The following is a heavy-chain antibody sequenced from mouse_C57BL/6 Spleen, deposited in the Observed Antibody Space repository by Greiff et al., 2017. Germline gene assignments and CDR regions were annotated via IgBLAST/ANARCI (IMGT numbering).Heavy chain of an antibody. CDR3: ARGGYHMDY. D-gene: IGHD2-2*01. CDR1: GYAFSSSW. J-gene: IGHJ4*01. CDR2: IYPGDGDT. V-gene: IGHV1-82*01. Sequence: VQVVESGPELVKPGALVKISCKASGYAFSSSWMNWVKQRPGKGLEWIGRIYPGDGDTNYNGKFKGKATLTADKSSSTAYMQLSSLTSEDSAVYFCARGGYHMDYWGQGTSVTVSS.